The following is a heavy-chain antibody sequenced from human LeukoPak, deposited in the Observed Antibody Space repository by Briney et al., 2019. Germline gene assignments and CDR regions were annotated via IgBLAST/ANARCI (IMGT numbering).Heavy chain of an antibody. J-gene: IGHJ3*02. CDR2: ISGSGGST. D-gene: IGHD1-7*01. V-gene: IGHV3-23*01. Sequence: FXXXAMSWVRQXXXXGLEWVSVISGSGGSTYYADSAKGRFTISRDNSKNTLFLQMNSLRAEDTAVYHCAKDRTMRIKNVFEIWGQGTMVTVSS. CDR1: FXXXA. CDR3: AKDRTMRIKNVFEI.